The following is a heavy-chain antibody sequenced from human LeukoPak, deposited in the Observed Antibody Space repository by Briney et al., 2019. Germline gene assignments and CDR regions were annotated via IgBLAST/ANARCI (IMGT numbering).Heavy chain of an antibody. CDR2: IRYDADNK. CDR3: AKALGGYYYFDF. CDR1: GFTFSTYG. J-gene: IGHJ4*02. V-gene: IGHV3-30*02. D-gene: IGHD2-21*02. Sequence: PGGSLRLSCAASGFTFSTYGMHWVRRAPGKGLEWVAFIRYDADNKYYADSVRGRFTISRDNSKNTLFLQMNSLRAEDTAVYYCAKALGGYYYFDFWGQGTLVTVSS.